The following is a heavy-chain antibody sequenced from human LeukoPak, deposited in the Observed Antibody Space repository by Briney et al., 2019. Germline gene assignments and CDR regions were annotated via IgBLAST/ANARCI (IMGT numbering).Heavy chain of an antibody. CDR1: GGSISSYY. J-gene: IGHJ5*02. CDR2: IYNSGST. CDR3: ARDVDQYYYGSGSYSNWFDP. D-gene: IGHD3-10*01. V-gene: IGHV4-4*07. Sequence: PSETLSLTRSVSGGSISSYYWSWIRQPAGKGLEWIGRIYNSGSTNYNPSLKSRVTMSVDTSKNQFSLKLSSVTAADTAVYYCARDVDQYYYGSGSYSNWFDPWGQGTLVTVSS.